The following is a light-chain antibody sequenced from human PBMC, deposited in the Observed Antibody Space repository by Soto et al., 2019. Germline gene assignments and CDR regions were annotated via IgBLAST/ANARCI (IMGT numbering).Light chain of an antibody. CDR3: QSCDSSLSAVV. V-gene: IGLV1-40*01. CDR1: RSNLGAGYD. J-gene: IGLJ2*01. CDR2: AND. Sequence: QSVLTQPPSVSGAPGQRVTISCTGSRSNLGAGYDVHWYQHLPGTAPKLFIYANDNRPSGVPDRFSGSKSDTTASLAITGLLAEDEADYYCQSCDSSLSAVVFGGGTQLTVL.